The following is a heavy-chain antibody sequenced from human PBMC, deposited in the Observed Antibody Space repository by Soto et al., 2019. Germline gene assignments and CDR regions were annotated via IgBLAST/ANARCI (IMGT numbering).Heavy chain of an antibody. CDR2: IYYSGST. CDR3: ASLYNWNDSGFDP. J-gene: IGHJ5*02. Sequence: SETLSLTCTVSGGSISSSSYYWGWIRQPPGKGLEWIGSIYYSGSTYYNPSLKSRVTISVDTSKNQFSLKLSSVTAADTAVYYCASLYNWNDSGFDPWGQGTLVTVSS. V-gene: IGHV4-39*01. CDR1: GGSISSSSYY. D-gene: IGHD1-20*01.